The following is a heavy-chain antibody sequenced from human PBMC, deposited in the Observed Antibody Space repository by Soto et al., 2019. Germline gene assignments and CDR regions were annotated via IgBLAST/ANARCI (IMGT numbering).Heavy chain of an antibody. V-gene: IGHV4-61*01. CDR2: IYYSGST. Sequence: SETLSLTCTVSGGSVSSGSYYWSWIRQPPGKGLEWIGYIYYSGSTNYNPSLKSRVTISVDTSKNQFSLKLSSVTAADTAVYYCARARNYDILTGYLSFYFDYWGQGTLVTVSS. CDR3: ARARNYDILTGYLSFYFDY. CDR1: GGSVSSGSYY. J-gene: IGHJ4*02. D-gene: IGHD3-9*01.